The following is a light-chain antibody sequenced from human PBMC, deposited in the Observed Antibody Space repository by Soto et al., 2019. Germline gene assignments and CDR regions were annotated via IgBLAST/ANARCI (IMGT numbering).Light chain of an antibody. CDR3: QSYDNNLNGLYV. V-gene: IGLV1-40*01. J-gene: IGLJ1*01. CDR1: SSNIGAPYD. Sequence: QSVLTQPPSVSGAPGQRVTISCTGSSSNIGAPYDVHWYQQLPGTAPKLLIYGNTNRPSGVPDRFSGSKSGTSASLAITGLQAEDEADYYCQSYDNNLNGLYVFGTGTKLTVL. CDR2: GNT.